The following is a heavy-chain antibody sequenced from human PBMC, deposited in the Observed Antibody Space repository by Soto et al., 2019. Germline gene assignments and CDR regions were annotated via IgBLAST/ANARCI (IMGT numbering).Heavy chain of an antibody. CDR1: GGSISSYY. CDR2: IYYSGST. J-gene: IGHJ4*02. CDR3: ARILDTRGDYRVELVVFDY. D-gene: IGHD4-17*01. Sequence: PSETLSLTCTVSGGSISSYYWSWIRQPPGKGLEWIGYIYYSGSTNYNPSLKSRVTISVDTSKNQFSLKLSSVTAADTAVYYCARILDTRGDYRVELVVFDYWGQGPLVTVSS. V-gene: IGHV4-59*01.